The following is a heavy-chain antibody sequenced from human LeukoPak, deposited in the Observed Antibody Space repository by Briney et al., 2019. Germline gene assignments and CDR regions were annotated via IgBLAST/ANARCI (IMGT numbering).Heavy chain of an antibody. D-gene: IGHD3-10*01. CDR3: ARTPKQFGELYQSADY. CDR2: ISAYNGNA. Sequence: ASVKVSCKASGYTFTNHGITWVRQAPGQGLEWMGWISAYNGNADYAQSFQGRVTMTTDTSTSTAYMELRSLRSDDTGVYYCARTPKQFGELYQSADYWGQGTLVTVSS. J-gene: IGHJ4*02. V-gene: IGHV1-18*01. CDR1: GYTFTNHG.